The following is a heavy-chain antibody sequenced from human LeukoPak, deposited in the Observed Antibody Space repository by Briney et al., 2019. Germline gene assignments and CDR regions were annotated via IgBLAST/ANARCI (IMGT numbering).Heavy chain of an antibody. Sequence: GGSLRLSCSASGFTFTSHVMHWVRQAPGKGLQYVSGISMNVQTTYYAGSVKGRFTISRDSSKNTVYLQMNSLTAEDTTVYYCVREGLERRTNFDYWGQGALVSVSS. CDR2: ISMNVQTT. V-gene: IGHV3-64D*06. CDR3: VREGLERRTNFDY. J-gene: IGHJ4*02. D-gene: IGHD1-1*01. CDR1: GFTFTSHV.